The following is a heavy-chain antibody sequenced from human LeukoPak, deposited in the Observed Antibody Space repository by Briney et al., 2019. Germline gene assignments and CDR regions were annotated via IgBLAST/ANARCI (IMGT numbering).Heavy chain of an antibody. Sequence: PSETLSLTCTVSGGSISSSSYYWGWIRQPPGKGLERIGSIYYSGSTYYNPSLKSRVTISVDTSKNQFSLKLSSVTAADTAVYYCARHYCSSTSCQFDYWGQGTLVTVSS. J-gene: IGHJ4*02. CDR3: ARHYCSSTSCQFDY. V-gene: IGHV4-39*01. D-gene: IGHD2-2*01. CDR1: GGSISSSSYY. CDR2: IYYSGST.